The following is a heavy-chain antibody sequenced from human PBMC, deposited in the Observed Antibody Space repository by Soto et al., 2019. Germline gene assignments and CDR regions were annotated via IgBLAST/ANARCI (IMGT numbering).Heavy chain of an antibody. D-gene: IGHD3-10*02. J-gene: IGHJ4*02. CDR1: GFSFSYDW. CDR3: MTHGEIYARGH. Sequence: EVQLVESGGGLAKAGGSLRLSCAASGFSFSYDWMNWVRQAPGKGLEWVARIKSVTEGGTTDYAAPVKSRFFISRDDSKKTLYLQMNSLKIEDTAVYYCMTHGEIYARGHWGRGTLVTVAS. V-gene: IGHV3-15*07. CDR2: IKSVTEGGTT.